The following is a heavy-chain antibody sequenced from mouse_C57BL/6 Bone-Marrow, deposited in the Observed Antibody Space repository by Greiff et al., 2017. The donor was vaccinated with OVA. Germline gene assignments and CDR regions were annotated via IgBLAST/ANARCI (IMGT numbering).Heavy chain of an antibody. CDR3: ARREIYYGNYEAMDY. V-gene: IGHV1-82*01. D-gene: IGHD2-1*01. J-gene: IGHJ4*01. CDR1: GYAFSSSW. CDR2: IYPGDGDT. Sequence: QVQLKESGPELVKPGASVKISCKASGYAFSSSWMNWVKQRPGKGLEWIGRIYPGDGDTNYNGKFKGKATLTADKSSSTAYMQLSSLTSEDSAVXFCARREIYYGNYEAMDYWGQGTSVTVSS.